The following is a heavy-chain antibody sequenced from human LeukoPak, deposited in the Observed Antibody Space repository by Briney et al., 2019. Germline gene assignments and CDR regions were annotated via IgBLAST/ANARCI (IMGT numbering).Heavy chain of an antibody. Sequence: PSETLSLTCTVSGGSISSSSYYWGWIRQPPGKGLEWIGSIYYSGSTYYNPSLKSRVTISVDTSKNQFSLKLSSVTAADTAVYYCASASISGYYYRFDYWGQGTLVTVSS. J-gene: IGHJ4*02. CDR1: GGSISSSSYY. D-gene: IGHD3-22*01. CDR2: IYYSGST. CDR3: ASASISGYYYRFDY. V-gene: IGHV4-39*07.